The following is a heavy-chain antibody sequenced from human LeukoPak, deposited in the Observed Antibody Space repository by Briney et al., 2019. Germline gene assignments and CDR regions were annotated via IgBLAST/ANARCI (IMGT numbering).Heavy chain of an antibody. V-gene: IGHV4-39*07. CDR2: IYYSGST. CDR1: GGSIISPSYY. CDR3: ARISQYQLPYNWFDP. J-gene: IGHJ5*02. Sequence: SETLSLTCTVSGGSIISPSYYWGWIRQPPGKGLEWIGSIYYSGSTYYNPSLKSRVTISVDTSKNQFSLKLSSVTAADTAVYYCARISQYQLPYNWFDPWGQGTLVTVSS. D-gene: IGHD2-2*01.